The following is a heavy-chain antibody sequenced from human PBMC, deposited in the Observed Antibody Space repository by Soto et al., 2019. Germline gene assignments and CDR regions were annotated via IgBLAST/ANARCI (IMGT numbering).Heavy chain of an antibody. V-gene: IGHV1-69*13. Sequence: GASVKVSCKASGGTFSSYAISWVRQAPGQGLEWMGGIIPIFGTANYAQKFQGRVTITADESTSTAYMELSSLRSEDTAVYYCARDSSKPIAAAPYYYYYGMDVWGQGTTVTVSS. CDR3: ARDSSKPIAAAPYYYYYGMDV. CDR2: IIPIFGTA. CDR1: GGTFSSYA. D-gene: IGHD6-13*01. J-gene: IGHJ6*02.